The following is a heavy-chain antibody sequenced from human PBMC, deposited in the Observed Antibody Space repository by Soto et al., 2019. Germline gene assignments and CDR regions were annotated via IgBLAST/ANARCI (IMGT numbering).Heavy chain of an antibody. J-gene: IGHJ6*02. CDR2: INPSGGST. D-gene: IGHD3-10*01. CDR1: GYSFSSYY. Sequence: VSVKLSCKASGYSFSSYYMHWGRQAPGQGLEWMGIINPSGGSTSYAQKFQGRVTMTRDTSTSTVYMELSSLRSEDTAVYYCARDMYYYGSGSRTGLPYYYYYGMDVWGQGTTVTVSS. CDR3: ARDMYYYGSGSRTGLPYYYYYGMDV. V-gene: IGHV1-46*01.